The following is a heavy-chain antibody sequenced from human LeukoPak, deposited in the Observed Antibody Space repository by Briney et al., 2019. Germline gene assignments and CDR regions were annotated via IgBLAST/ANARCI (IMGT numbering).Heavy chain of an antibody. J-gene: IGHJ4*02. Sequence: ASVKVSCKASGYTFTSYYMHWVRQAPGQGLEWMGGIIPIFGTANYAQKFQGRVTITADESTSTAYMELSSLRSEDTAVYYCAREMATIFEGHYDYWGQGTLVTVSS. CDR2: IIPIFGTA. V-gene: IGHV1-69*13. CDR1: GYTFTSYY. CDR3: AREMATIFEGHYDY. D-gene: IGHD5-24*01.